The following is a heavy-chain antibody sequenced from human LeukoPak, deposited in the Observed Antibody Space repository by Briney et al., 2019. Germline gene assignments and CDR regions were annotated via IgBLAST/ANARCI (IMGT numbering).Heavy chain of an antibody. CDR1: GDSLTSNNYF. CDR3: ARRSFCAGDCLCLDY. CDR2: MYYSGVT. V-gene: IGHV4-39*01. J-gene: IGHJ4*02. D-gene: IGHD2-21*02. Sequence: SETLSLTCIVSGDSLTSNNYFWGWIRQSPGKGLEWLGSMYYSGVTYYSPSFKSRATMSLDTSNNQFSLRLNSVTAADTAVYYCARRSFCAGDCLCLDYWGQGILVTVSS.